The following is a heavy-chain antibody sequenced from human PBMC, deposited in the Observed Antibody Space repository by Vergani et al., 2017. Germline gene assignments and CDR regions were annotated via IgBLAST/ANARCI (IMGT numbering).Heavy chain of an antibody. Sequence: QVPLQESGPGLEKPSETLALPCTVSGGPISRYHWSWIRRPPGKGLEWVGYIDYSGRTNYNPSLESRVTISVDTSKNQCSMKLSSVTAAETAVYYCARDRECDGSGXSDYWGQGTLVTVSS. D-gene: IGHD3-10*01. V-gene: IGHV4-59*12. J-gene: IGHJ4*02. CDR2: IDYSGRT. CDR3: ARDRECDGSGXSDY. CDR1: GGPISRYH.